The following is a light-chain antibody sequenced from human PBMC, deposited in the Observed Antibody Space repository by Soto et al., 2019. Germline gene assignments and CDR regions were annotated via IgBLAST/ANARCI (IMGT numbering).Light chain of an antibody. Sequence: DIQMTQSPSTLSASVGDRVTITCRASQSISNWLAWYQQKPGIAPKLLFYQASTLQSGVPSRFSGSGSGTEFTLTISSLQPDDFATYYCQQYNTYRTFGQGTKVEIK. CDR1: QSISNW. CDR3: QQYNTYRT. CDR2: QAS. J-gene: IGKJ1*01. V-gene: IGKV1-5*03.